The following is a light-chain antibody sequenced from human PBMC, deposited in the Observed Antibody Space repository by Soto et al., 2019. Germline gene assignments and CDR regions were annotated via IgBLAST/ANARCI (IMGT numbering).Light chain of an antibody. CDR2: GAS. CDR3: HQYGGSPFT. J-gene: IGKJ4*01. V-gene: IGKV3-20*01. Sequence: EIVLTQSQGSLSLSPGHRSSLXCRASQTLSSTYLDWYQQKPGQAPRLLIYGASSRATGIPDRFSGSGSGTDFTLTISRLETEDFALYYCHQYGGSPFTFGGGTKVDIK. CDR1: QTLSSTY.